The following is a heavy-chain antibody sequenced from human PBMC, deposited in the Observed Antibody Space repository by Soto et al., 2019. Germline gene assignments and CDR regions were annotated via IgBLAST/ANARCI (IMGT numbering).Heavy chain of an antibody. CDR2: IYHSGST. D-gene: IGHD5-18*01. Sequence: SETLSLTCTVSNGSINSYYWSWVRQPPGKGLEWIGYIYHSGSTNYSPSLKSRVTISVDTSKNQFSLRLSSVTSADTAVYYCARERGTFSYGQIDYWGQGTLVTVSS. CDR3: ARERGTFSYGQIDY. CDR1: NGSINSYY. J-gene: IGHJ4*01. V-gene: IGHV4-59*01.